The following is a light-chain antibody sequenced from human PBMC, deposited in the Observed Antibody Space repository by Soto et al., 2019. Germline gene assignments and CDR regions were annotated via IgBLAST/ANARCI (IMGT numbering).Light chain of an antibody. J-gene: IGKJ5*01. CDR2: DAS. Sequence: EIVLTQSPATLSLSAGERATLSCRASQSVGSYLAWYQQKPGQAPRLLIYDASNRATGIPARFSGSGSGTDFTLTISSLEPEDFAVYYCQQRSNWPPITFGQGTRLEMK. CDR1: QSVGSY. V-gene: IGKV3-11*01. CDR3: QQRSNWPPIT.